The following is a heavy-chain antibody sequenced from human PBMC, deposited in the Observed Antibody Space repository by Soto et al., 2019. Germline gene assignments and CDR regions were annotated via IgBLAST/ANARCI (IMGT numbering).Heavy chain of an antibody. V-gene: IGHV3-74*01. CDR1: GFTFTHYR. Sequence: GSLGLSLAAPGFTFTHYRIHWVRPAPGKGLVWVSRVNGDGSSTNYADSVKGRFTISRDNARNTVYLQMNSLRAEDTAVYYCARAGDWNYVYDFWGQGTLVTVSS. J-gene: IGHJ4*02. CDR3: ARAGDWNYVYDF. CDR2: VNGDGSST. D-gene: IGHD1-7*01.